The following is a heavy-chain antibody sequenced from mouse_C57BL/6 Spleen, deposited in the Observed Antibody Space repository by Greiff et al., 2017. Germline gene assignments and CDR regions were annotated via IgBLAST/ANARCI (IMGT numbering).Heavy chain of an antibody. CDR2: IWGGGST. V-gene: IGHV2-9*01. CDR1: GFSLTSYG. D-gene: IGHD3-2*02. J-gene: IGHJ3*01. CDR3: AKREAAQAPFAY. Sequence: VKLVESGPGLVAPSQSLSITCTVSGFSLTSYGVDWVRQPPGQGLEWLGVIWGGGSTNYNSALMSRLGIRKDNSKCQIFLKMDSLQPDDTAMYVCAKREAAQAPFAYWGQGTLVTVSA.